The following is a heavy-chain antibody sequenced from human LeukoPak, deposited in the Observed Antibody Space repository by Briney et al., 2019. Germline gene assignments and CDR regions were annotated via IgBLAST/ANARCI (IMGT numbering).Heavy chain of an antibody. CDR3: ARDPTADDY. D-gene: IGHD2-2*01. CDR2: ITSVSSYK. J-gene: IGHJ4*02. Sequence: PGGSLRLSCKASGFTFSNYAMNWVRQAPGKGLEWVSSITSVSSYKYYADSVKGRFTISRDNAKNSLFLQMNSLRAEDTATYYCARDPTADDYWGQGTLVTVSS. V-gene: IGHV3-21*01. CDR1: GFTFSNYA.